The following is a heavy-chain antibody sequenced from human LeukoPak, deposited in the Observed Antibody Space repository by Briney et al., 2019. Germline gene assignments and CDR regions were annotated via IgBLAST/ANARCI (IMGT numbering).Heavy chain of an antibody. CDR2: ITATGGRT. V-gene: IGHV3-23*01. CDR3: PQDPAGVVIN. Sequence: PGGSRRLSCAASGFIFSNFAMSWVRQAPGKGLEWVSTITATGGRTDYAASVKGRFTISRDNSKNTLSLQMNSLRAEDTAMYYSPQDPAGVVINWGQGSLVTVSS. CDR1: GFIFSNFA. J-gene: IGHJ4*02. D-gene: IGHD3-3*01.